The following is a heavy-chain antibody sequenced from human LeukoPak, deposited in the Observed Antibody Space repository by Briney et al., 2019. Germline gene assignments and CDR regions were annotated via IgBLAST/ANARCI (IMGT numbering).Heavy chain of an antibody. CDR1: GYSFKSYW. CDR3: ARLRSSGNHFDY. CDR2: IYSGYSDT. Sequence: GESLKISRRGSGYSFKSYWLDLVRQRPGEGLEGRGSIYSGYSDTIYSPFFQGQVNLPADKSIRTADLQWSSLKASGTGMYHCARLRSSGNHFDYWGQGTLVTVSS. J-gene: IGHJ4*02. D-gene: IGHD3-10*01. V-gene: IGHV5-51*01.